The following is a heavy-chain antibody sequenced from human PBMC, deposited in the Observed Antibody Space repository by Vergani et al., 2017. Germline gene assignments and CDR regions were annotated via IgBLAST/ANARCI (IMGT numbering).Heavy chain of an antibody. CDR2: IYPGDSDT. CDR3: ASLDPYYYGSGSRRMDV. D-gene: IGHD3-10*01. J-gene: IGHJ6*02. Sequence: EVQLVPSGAEVKKPGESLKISCKGSGYSFTSYWIGWVRQMPGKGLEWMGIIYPGDSDTRYSPSFQGHVTISADKSISTAYLQWSSLKASDTAMYYCASLDPYYYGSGSRRMDVWGQGTTVTVSS. V-gene: IGHV5-51*01. CDR1: GYSFTSYW.